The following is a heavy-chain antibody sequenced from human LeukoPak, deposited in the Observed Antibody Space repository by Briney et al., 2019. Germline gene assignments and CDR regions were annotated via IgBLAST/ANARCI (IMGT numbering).Heavy chain of an antibody. CDR1: GVSTTSTSYY. D-gene: IGHD6-6*01. CDR2: IYYNGDT. V-gene: IGHV4-39*01. Sequence: PSETLSLTCTVSGVSTTSTSYYWGWIRQSPGKGLEWIGSIYYNGDTSYNPSLNSRVTISVDTSKNQFSLKLNSVTAADTAVYYCSSHSRSGHFYFYYMVVWGKGTTVTVSS. CDR3: SSHSRSGHFYFYYMVV. J-gene: IGHJ6*03.